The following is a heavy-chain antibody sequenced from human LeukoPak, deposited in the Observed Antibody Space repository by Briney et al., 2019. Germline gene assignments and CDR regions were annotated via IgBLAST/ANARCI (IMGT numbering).Heavy chain of an antibody. J-gene: IGHJ4*02. CDR1: GGSISSYY. CDR3: ARHHRGLDY. Sequence: PSETLSLTCTVSGGSISSYYWSWIRQPPGKGLEWIGYIYYSGSTNYNPSLKSRVTISVDTSKNQFSLKLSSVTASDTAVYYCARHHRGLDYWGQGTLVTVSS. CDR2: IYYSGST. V-gene: IGHV4-59*08. D-gene: IGHD1-14*01.